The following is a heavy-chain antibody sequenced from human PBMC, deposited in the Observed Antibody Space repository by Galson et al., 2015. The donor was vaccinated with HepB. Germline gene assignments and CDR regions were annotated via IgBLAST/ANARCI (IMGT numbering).Heavy chain of an antibody. Sequence: SLRLSCAASGFTFSSYDMHWVRQAPGKGLEWVSVISTIGDTYYPGSVKGRFTISRENAKSSLSLQMNSLRAGDTAVYYCARAGEPHGDDYGDYGDSYYYYMDVWGKGTTVTVSS. CDR3: ARAGEPHGDDYGDYGDSYYYYMDV. CDR2: ISTIGDT. V-gene: IGHV3-13*01. CDR1: GFTFSSYD. J-gene: IGHJ6*03. D-gene: IGHD4-17*01.